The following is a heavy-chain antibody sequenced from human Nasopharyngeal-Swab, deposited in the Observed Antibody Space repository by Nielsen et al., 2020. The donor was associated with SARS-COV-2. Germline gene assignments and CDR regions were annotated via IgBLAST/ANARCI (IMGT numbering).Heavy chain of an antibody. CDR1: GYTFTGYY. D-gene: IGHD6-19*01. Sequence: ASVKVSCKASGYTFTGYYMHWVRQAPGQGLEGMGWINPNSGGTNYAQKFQDWVTMTRDTSISTAYMELSRLRSDDTAVYYCARGGYSSGWPDRYGMDVWGQGTTVTVSS. J-gene: IGHJ6*02. CDR3: ARGGYSSGWPDRYGMDV. CDR2: INPNSGGT. V-gene: IGHV1-2*04.